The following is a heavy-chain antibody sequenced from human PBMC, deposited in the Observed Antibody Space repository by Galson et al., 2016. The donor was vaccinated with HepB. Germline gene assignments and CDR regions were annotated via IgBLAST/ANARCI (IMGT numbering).Heavy chain of an antibody. CDR3: VRLGTAAAVANRRGSIY. CDR2: ISGERT. CDR1: VGSIRSPYW. D-gene: IGHD6-13*01. J-gene: IGHJ4*02. Sequence: ETLSLTCGVSVGSIRSPYWWTWVRQSPGKGLEWIGEISGERTNYNPSFNSRATISVDSSRNQISLNLTSVTAADTAIYYCVRLGTAAAVANRRGSIYWSQGTRVTVSS. V-gene: IGHV4-4*02.